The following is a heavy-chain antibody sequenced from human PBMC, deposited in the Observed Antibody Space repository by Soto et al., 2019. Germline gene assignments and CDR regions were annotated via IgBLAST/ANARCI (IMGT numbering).Heavy chain of an antibody. D-gene: IGHD2-2*01. CDR1: GVIFSSRHA. J-gene: IGHJ6*02. V-gene: IGHV1-69*06. CDR3: ARGDNVVIPPATYYYYAMDV. Sequence: SVKVSCKASGVIFSSRHAINWVRQAPGQGLEWMGGIIPIFGTTNYAQKFQGRVTIIADKSTSTAYMELSSLRSEDTAVYFCARGDNVVIPPATYYYYAMDVWGPGTTVTVSS. CDR2: IIPIFGTT.